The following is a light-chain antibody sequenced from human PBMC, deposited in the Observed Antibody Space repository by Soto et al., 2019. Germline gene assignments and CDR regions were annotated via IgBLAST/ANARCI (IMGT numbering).Light chain of an antibody. V-gene: IGLV2-14*01. Sequence: QSALTQPPSVSGSPGQSITISCTGTSSDVGGFLYVSWFQQHPGKAPKLMIYAVSNRPSGISNRFSGSKSGNTASLTISGLQAEDEADYYCSSYASSSTLVVFGGGTKLTVL. CDR1: SSDVGGFLY. CDR2: AVS. J-gene: IGLJ2*01. CDR3: SSYASSSTLVV.